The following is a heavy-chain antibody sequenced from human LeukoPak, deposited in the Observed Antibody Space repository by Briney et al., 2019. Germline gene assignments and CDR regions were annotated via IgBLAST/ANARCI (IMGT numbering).Heavy chain of an antibody. CDR1: GFTVSSNY. CDR2: IYSGGST. Sequence: PGGSLRLSCAASGFTVSSNYMSWVRQAPGKGLEWVSVIYSGGSTYYADSVKGRFTISRDNSKNTLYLQMNSLRAEDTAVYYCASSSSGSYSFDYWGQGTLVTVSS. J-gene: IGHJ4*02. D-gene: IGHD3-10*01. CDR3: ASSSSGSYSFDY. V-gene: IGHV3-53*01.